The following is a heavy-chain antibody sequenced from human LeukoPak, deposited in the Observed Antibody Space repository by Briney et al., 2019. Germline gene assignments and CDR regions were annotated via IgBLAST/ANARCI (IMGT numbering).Heavy chain of an antibody. CDR2: INPNNGGT. V-gene: IGHV1-2*02. Sequence: DSVKVSCKASGYTFTGYYMHWVRQAPRQGLEWMGWINPNNGGTNYAQNFQGRVTMTRDTSIRSAYMELSRLRSDDKAVYYCARSMDIVVVPAADSSGFDYWGQGTLVTVSS. J-gene: IGHJ4*02. CDR1: GYTFTGYY. CDR3: ARSMDIVVVPAADSSGFDY. D-gene: IGHD2-2*03.